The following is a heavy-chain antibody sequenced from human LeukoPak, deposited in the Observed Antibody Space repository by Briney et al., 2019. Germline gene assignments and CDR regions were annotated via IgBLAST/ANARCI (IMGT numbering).Heavy chain of an antibody. CDR3: ARAPHSSSWYEHLSY. V-gene: IGHV1-18*01. J-gene: IGHJ4*02. CDR1: GYTFTSYG. D-gene: IGHD6-13*01. Sequence: GASVKVSCKASGYTFTSYGISWVRQAPGQGLEWMGWISAYNGNTNYAQKLQGRVTMTTDTSTSTAYMELRSLRSDDTAVYYCARAPHSSSWYEHLSYWGQGTLVTVSS. CDR2: ISAYNGNT.